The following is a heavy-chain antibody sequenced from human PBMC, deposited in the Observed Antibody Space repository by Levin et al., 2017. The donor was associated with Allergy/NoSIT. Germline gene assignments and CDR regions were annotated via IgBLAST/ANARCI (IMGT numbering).Heavy chain of an antibody. Sequence: GESLKISCAASGFDFSGYAMNWVRQAPGKGLEWVAAISHDGNDLYYADSAKGRFSISRDNSKNTLSLQMNNLKIEDTAVYSCVRIGHVVSHGSGFDPWGQGTLVTVSS. CDR2: ISHDGNDL. CDR1: GFDFSGYA. CDR3: VRIGHVVSHGSGFDP. V-gene: IGHV3-30-3*01. D-gene: IGHD3-10*01. J-gene: IGHJ5*02.